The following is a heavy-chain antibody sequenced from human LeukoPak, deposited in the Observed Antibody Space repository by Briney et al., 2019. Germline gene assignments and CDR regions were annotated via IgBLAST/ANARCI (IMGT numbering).Heavy chain of an antibody. D-gene: IGHD3-22*01. CDR1: GFTFSDYY. Sequence: GGSLRLSCAASGFTFSDYYMSWIRQAPGKGLEWVSYISSSGSTIYYADSVKGRFTISRDNAKNSLYLHMNSLRAEDTALYYCAREPYYDSSGYSPDYWGQGTLVTVSS. V-gene: IGHV3-11*04. J-gene: IGHJ4*02. CDR2: ISSSGSTI. CDR3: AREPYYDSSGYSPDY.